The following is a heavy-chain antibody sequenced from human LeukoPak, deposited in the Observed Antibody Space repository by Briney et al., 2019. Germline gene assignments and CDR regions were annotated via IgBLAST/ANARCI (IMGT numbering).Heavy chain of an antibody. CDR3: ARDNSVRDEAWWFNP. J-gene: IGHJ5*02. CDR2: IIPIFGTA. CDR1: GGTFSSYA. V-gene: IGHV1-69*06. D-gene: IGHD5-24*01. Sequence: SVKVSCKASGGTFSSYAISWVRQAPGQGLEWMGGIIPIFGTANYAQKFQGRVTITADKSTSTAYMELNSLRSEDTAVYYCARDNSVRDEAWWFNPWGQGTLVTVSS.